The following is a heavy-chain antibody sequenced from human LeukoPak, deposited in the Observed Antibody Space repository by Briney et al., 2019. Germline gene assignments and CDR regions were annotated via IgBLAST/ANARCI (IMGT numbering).Heavy chain of an antibody. J-gene: IGHJ4*02. CDR3: AKKSRGAVAGCLQD. D-gene: IGHD6-19*01. CDR1: GFTFSSYA. Sequence: GGSLRLSCAASGFTFSSYAMSWVRQAPGKGLEWVSAISGSGGSTYYADSVKGRFTISRDNSKNTLYLQMNSLRAEDTAVYYCAKKSRGAVAGCLQDWGQGTLVTVSS. V-gene: IGHV3-23*01. CDR2: ISGSGGST.